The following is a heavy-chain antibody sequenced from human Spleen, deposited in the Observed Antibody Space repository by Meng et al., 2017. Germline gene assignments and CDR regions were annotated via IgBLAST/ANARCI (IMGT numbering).Heavy chain of an antibody. Sequence: QGQVVQAGAGLKEPGASVKVSCKSSGYSFTSYAMNWVRQAPGQGLEWMGWINTNTGNPTYAQGFTGRFVFSLDTSVSTAYLQISSLKAEDTAVYYCARSSADTAMAYNYWGQGTLVTVSS. J-gene: IGHJ4*02. D-gene: IGHD5-18*01. CDR1: GYSFTSYA. CDR3: ARSSADTAMAYNY. V-gene: IGHV7-4-1*02. CDR2: INTNTGNP.